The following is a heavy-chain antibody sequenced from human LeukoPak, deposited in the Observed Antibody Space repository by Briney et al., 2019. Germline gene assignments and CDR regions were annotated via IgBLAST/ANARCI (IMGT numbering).Heavy chain of an antibody. CDR1: GFTFSSYA. Sequence: PGRSLRLSCAASGFTFSSYAMHCVRQAPGKGLEWGEVIPYDQSNQYYADSAKGRFSISRDNSKNTLYLQMNSLRAEDTAVYYCARGRLGPYSYYMDDWEEGTTVTVSS. J-gene: IGHJ6*03. CDR3: ARGRLGPYSYYMDD. V-gene: IGHV3-30*04. CDR2: IPYDQSNQ. D-gene: IGHD7-27*01.